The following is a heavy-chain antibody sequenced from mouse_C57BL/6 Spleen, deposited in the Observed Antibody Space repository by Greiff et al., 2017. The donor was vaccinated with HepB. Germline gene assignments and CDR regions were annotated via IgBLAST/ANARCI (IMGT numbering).Heavy chain of an antibody. J-gene: IGHJ1*03. CDR1: GYTFTSYW. V-gene: IGHV1-64*01. CDR3: ARDGNSGGWYFDV. Sequence: QVQLQQSGAELVKPGASVKLSCKASGYTFTSYWMHWVKQRPGQGLEWIGMIHPNSGSTNYNEKFKSKATLTVDKSSSTAYMQLSSLTSEDSAVYYCARDGNSGGWYFDVWGTGTTVTVSS. CDR2: IHPNSGST. D-gene: IGHD2-1*01.